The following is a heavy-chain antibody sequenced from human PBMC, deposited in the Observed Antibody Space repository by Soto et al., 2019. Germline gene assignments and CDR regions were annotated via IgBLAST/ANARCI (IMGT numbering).Heavy chain of an antibody. Sequence: VQLVESGGASVETGGSLRLTCAASGFTFSNAWMTWVRQAPGKGLEWVGRIKSRALGETTDYADSVKGRFTISRDNSENTLYLQMNSLRADDTAVYYCTKTGTLLTGNNWFDRWGQGTLVTVSS. CDR2: IKSRALGETT. CDR1: GFTFSNAW. D-gene: IGHD3-9*01. CDR3: TKTGTLLTGNNWFDR. V-gene: IGHV3-15*02. J-gene: IGHJ5*02.